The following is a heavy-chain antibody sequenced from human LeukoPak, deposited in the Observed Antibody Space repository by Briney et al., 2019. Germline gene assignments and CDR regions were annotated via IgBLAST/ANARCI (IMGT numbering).Heavy chain of an antibody. J-gene: IGHJ4*02. D-gene: IGHD5-12*01. CDR3: ARHLRGYSAYDPLDQ. CDR2: IYPGDSEA. CDR1: GYTFSNYW. V-gene: IGHV5-51*01. Sequence: GESLKISCTGSGYTFSNYWIVWVRQMPGKGLEWMGIIYPGDSEARYSPSFQGQVTISADKSISTAYLQWSSLRASDTAMYYRARHLRGYSAYDPLDQWGQGTLVIVSS.